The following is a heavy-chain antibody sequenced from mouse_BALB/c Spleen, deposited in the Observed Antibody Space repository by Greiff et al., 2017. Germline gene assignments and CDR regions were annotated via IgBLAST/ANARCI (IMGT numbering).Heavy chain of an antibody. Sequence: EVQGVESGPGLVKPSQSLSLTCTVTGYSITSDYAWNWIRQFPGNKLEWMGYISYSGSTSYNPSLKSRISITRDTSKNQFFLQLNSVTTEDTATYYCARPGRAMDYWGQGTSVTVSS. CDR2: ISYSGST. CDR1: GYSITSDYA. CDR3: ARPGRAMDY. D-gene: IGHD4-1*01. J-gene: IGHJ4*01. V-gene: IGHV3-2*02.